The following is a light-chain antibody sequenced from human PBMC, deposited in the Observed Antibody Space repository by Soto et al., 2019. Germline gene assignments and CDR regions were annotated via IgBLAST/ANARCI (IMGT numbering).Light chain of an antibody. J-gene: IGKJ2*01. CDR3: QQRSNWLMYT. V-gene: IGKV3-15*01. Sequence: EIVMTQSPVTLSVSPGERATLSCRASQSVSSNLAWYQQKPGQAPSLLIYGAFTRATGIPARFSGTGSGTEFTLTISSLQSEDFAVYYCQQRSNWLMYTFGQGSKLEIK. CDR2: GAF. CDR1: QSVSSN.